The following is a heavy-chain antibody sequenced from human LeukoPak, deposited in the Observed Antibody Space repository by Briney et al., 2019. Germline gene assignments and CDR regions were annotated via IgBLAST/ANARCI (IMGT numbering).Heavy chain of an antibody. CDR1: GFTFSSYA. Sequence: GSLRLSCAASGFTFSSYAMNWVRQAPGKGLEWVSSISSSGDRTYYADSVKGRFTISRDNSKNTLYLQMNSLRAEDTAVYYCAKDLGPEGYWGQGTLVTVSS. J-gene: IGHJ4*02. V-gene: IGHV3-23*01. CDR3: AKDLGPEGY. CDR2: ISSSGDRT. D-gene: IGHD1-14*01.